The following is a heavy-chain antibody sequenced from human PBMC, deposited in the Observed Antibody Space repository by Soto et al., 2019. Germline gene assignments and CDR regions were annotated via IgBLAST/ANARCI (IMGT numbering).Heavy chain of an antibody. CDR3: ARTAAAGKYYYGMHF. CDR1: GYTFTSYW. CDR2: IYPGDSDT. J-gene: IGHJ6*02. V-gene: IGHV5-51*03. D-gene: IGHD6-13*01. Sequence: GESLKISCRGSGYTFTSYWIGWVRQMPGKGLECMGIIYPGDSDTRYSPSFQGQVTISADKSISTAYLQWSSLKASDTAMYYCARTAAAGKYYYGMHFSGQAPTLTVS.